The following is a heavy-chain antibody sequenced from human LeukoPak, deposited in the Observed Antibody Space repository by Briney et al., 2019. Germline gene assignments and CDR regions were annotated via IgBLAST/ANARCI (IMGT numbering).Heavy chain of an antibody. CDR2: ISWSSGRI. CDR1: GFTFDDYA. V-gene: IGHV3-9*01. Sequence: GGSLRLSCAASGFTFDDYAMHWVRQAPGKGLEWVSSISWSSGRIGYADSMKGRFTISRDNAKNSLYLQMNSLRAEDTALYYCAKGYCSSNSCYNFDYWGQGTLVTVSS. CDR3: AKGYCSSNSCYNFDY. J-gene: IGHJ4*02. D-gene: IGHD2-2*02.